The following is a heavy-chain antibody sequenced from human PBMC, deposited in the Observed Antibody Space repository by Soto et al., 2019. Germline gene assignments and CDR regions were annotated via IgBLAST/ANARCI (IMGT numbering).Heavy chain of an antibody. V-gene: IGHV3-73*01. CDR2: IRSKANSYAT. D-gene: IGHD1-7*01. CDR1: GFTFSGSA. Sequence: PGGSLRLSCAASGFTFSGSALHWVRQASGKGLEWVGRIRSKANSYATAYAASVKGRFTISRDDSKNTAYLQMDSLKTEDTAVYYCTRIPENPELPYDYYMDGWGKGTTVTVSS. CDR3: TRIPENPELPYDYYMDG. J-gene: IGHJ6*03.